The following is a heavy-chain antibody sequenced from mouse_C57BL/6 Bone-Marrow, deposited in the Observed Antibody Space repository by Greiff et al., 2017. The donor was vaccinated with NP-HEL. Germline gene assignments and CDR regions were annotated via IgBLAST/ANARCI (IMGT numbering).Heavy chain of an antibody. CDR2: IWGGGST. D-gene: IGHD1-1*02. V-gene: IGHV2-3*01. CDR1: GFSLTSYG. Sequence: QVQLQQSGPGLVAPSQSLSITCTVSGFSLTSYGVSWVRQPPGKGLEWLGVIWGGGSTNYHSALISRLSISKDNSKSQVFLKLNSLQTDDTATYYCAKVVSFDDYDAMDYWGQGTSVTVSS. CDR3: AKVVSFDDYDAMDY. J-gene: IGHJ4*01.